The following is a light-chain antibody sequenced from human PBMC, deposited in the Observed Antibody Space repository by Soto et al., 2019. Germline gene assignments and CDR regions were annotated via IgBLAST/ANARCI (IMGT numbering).Light chain of an antibody. CDR2: EAS. CDR3: QQYESFPFT. J-gene: IGKJ4*01. V-gene: IGKV1-5*01. Sequence: DIQMTQSPSTLSASVGDRVTFTCGASQNINDFLAWYQQKPGKAPKLLIYEASTLQTGVPSGFSGRGSGTEYTLTITNLQPDDFATYFCQQYESFPFTFGGGTKVEIK. CDR1: QNINDF.